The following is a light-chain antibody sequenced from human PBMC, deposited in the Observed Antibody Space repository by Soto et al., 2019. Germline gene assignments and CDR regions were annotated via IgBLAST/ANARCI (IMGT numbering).Light chain of an antibody. Sequence: ETVMTQSPATLSVSLGERATLSCRASQSVARNLAWYQQKPGQAPRLLIYAASTRATGTPARISGGGSGTDFTLTITGLEPEDLAVYYCQQYGSSPPFTFGQGTRLEI. CDR3: QQYGSSPPFT. CDR1: QSVARN. V-gene: IGKV3-15*01. CDR2: AAS. J-gene: IGKJ5*01.